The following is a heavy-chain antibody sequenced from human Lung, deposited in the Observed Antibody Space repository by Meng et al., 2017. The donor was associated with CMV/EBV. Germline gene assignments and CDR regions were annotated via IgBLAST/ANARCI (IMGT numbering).Heavy chain of an antibody. CDR1: GFYFSDYG. Sequence: GGSLRLSXTASGFYFSDYGMHWVRQAPGKGLEWVTFIHYDESDKYYTDSVKGRFTISRDNSKKTLYLQMNSLRAEDTAVYYCARSYNGKYYPPYYYYYYGMDVWGHGTTVTVSS. D-gene: IGHD1-26*01. V-gene: IGHV3-30*02. CDR3: ARSYNGKYYPPYYYYYYGMDV. CDR2: IHYDESDK. J-gene: IGHJ6*01.